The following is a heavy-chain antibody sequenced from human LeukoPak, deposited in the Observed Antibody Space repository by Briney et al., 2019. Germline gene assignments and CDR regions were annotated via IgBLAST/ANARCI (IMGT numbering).Heavy chain of an antibody. D-gene: IGHD3-10*01. CDR1: GFTFSSYG. CDR2: ISYDGNNK. Sequence: GGSLRLSCAASGFTFSSYGMHWVRQAPGKGLEWVAIISYDGNNKYYADSVKGRFTISRDNSENTLYLQMNSLRAEDTANYYCAKDKMTLIRGVILRDAFDIWGQGTMVTVSS. V-gene: IGHV3-30*18. CDR3: AKDKMTLIRGVILRDAFDI. J-gene: IGHJ3*02.